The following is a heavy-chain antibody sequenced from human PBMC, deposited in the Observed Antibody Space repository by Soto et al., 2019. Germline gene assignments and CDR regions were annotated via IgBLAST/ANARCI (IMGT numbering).Heavy chain of an antibody. CDR2: MHYTGFS. Sequence: SETLSLTCTFSGDSVTSNYLTWIRQSPGKGLEWIGYMHYTGFSHYSPSLKSRLTFSFDRPKNHFTLHLTSVTAADTAVYYSVATTMAYYYGMDVWGQGTTVTVSS. CDR3: VATTMAYYYGMDV. D-gene: IGHD5-12*01. J-gene: IGHJ6*02. CDR1: GDSVTSNY. V-gene: IGHV4-59*02.